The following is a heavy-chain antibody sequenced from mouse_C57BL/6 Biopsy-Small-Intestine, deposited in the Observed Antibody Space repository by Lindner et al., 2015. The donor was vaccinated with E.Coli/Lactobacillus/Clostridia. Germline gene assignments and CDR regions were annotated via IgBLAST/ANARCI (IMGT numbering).Heavy chain of an antibody. CDR2: INPSTGAP. CDR1: GYSFTGYF. V-gene: IGHV1-42*01. Sequence: VQLQESGPELVRPGASVKISCKASGYSFTGYFVNWVKQSPERSLEWIGEINPSTGAPTYNQKFKTKATLTVDTSSTTAYMQLKSLTSEDSAVYYCARSHAEGDYWGQGXTLTVSS. CDR3: ARSHAEGDY. J-gene: IGHJ2*01.